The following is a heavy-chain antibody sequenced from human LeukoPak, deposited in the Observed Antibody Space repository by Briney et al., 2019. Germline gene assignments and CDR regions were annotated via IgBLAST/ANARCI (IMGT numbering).Heavy chain of an antibody. CDR1: GFTFSDYS. V-gene: IGHV3-48*04. Sequence: GGSLRLSCAASGFTFSDYSMEWVRQAPGKGLEWISYISSTSTTISYAGSVKGRFTTSRDNAKNSLYLQTNSLRAEDTAVYYCARGCGLHLSPASSYYDSRCRYFDDWGQGTLVTVSS. CDR3: ARGCGLHLSPASSYYDSRCRYFDD. J-gene: IGHJ4*02. CDR2: ISSTSTTI. D-gene: IGHD3-22*01.